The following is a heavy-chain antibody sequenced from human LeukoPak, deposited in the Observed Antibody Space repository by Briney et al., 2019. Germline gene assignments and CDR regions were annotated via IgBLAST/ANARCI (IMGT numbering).Heavy chain of an antibody. V-gene: IGHV3-7*01. CDR3: AREISSWFRTEGRFDP. CDR1: GFTFSNYW. D-gene: IGHD6-13*01. Sequence: GGSLRLSCEASGFTFSNYWMGWVRQAPGKGLEWVANIKQDGSEKDYVDSVEGRFTISRDNAKSSLYLQMNSLRPQDTAVYYCAREISSWFRTEGRFDPWDQGTLVAVSS. CDR2: IKQDGSEK. J-gene: IGHJ5*02.